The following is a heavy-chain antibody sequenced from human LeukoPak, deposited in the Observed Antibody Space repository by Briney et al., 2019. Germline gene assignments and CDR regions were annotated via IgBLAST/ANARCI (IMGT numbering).Heavy chain of an antibody. D-gene: IGHD4-17*01. CDR1: GYTFTSYG. CDR2: ISAYNGNT. J-gene: IGHJ4*02. CDR3: ARASRWGYGDFSDFDY. V-gene: IGHV1-18*01. Sequence: GVSVKVSCKASGYTFTSYGISWVRQAPGQGLEWMGWISAYNGNTNYAQKLQGRVTMTTDTSTSTAYMELRSLRSDDTAVYYCARASRWGYGDFSDFDYWGQGTLVTVSS.